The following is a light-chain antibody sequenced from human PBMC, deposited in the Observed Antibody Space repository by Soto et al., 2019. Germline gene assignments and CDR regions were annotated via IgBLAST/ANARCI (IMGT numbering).Light chain of an antibody. V-gene: IGLV1-47*01. Sequence: QSVLTQPPSASGTPGQRVTISCSGSSSNIGSNYVFWYQQLPGTAPRLLIYRSNQRPSGVPDRFSGSKSGTSASLAISGLRSEDEADYYCAAWDDSLSGWVFGGGTQLTVL. CDR3: AAWDDSLSGWV. CDR2: RSN. CDR1: SSNIGSNY. J-gene: IGLJ3*02.